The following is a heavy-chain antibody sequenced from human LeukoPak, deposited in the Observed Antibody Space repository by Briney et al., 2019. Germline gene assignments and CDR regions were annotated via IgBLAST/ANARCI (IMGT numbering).Heavy chain of an antibody. CDR3: AKDGNYNYGQTFDY. V-gene: IGHV3-9*01. D-gene: IGHD5-18*01. Sequence: PGRSLRLSCAASGFTFDDYAMHWVRQAPGKGLEWVSGISWNSGSIGYADSVKGRFTISRDNSKNTLYLQMNSLRAEDTAVYYCAKDGNYNYGQTFDYWGQGTLVTVSS. CDR1: GFTFDDYA. J-gene: IGHJ4*02. CDR2: ISWNSGSI.